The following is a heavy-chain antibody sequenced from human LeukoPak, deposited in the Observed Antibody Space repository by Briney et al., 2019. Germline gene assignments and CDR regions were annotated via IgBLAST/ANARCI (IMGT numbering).Heavy chain of an antibody. CDR1: GGSFRGYY. Sequence: SETLSLTCAVYGGSFRGYYWSLVRQPPGKGLEWIGEICHSGSPNYNPALKSRVTISVDASKDQISLNVTSVTAADTAVYYCAKGLRGWFGAYIDFWGQGTLVTVSS. V-gene: IGHV4-34*01. J-gene: IGHJ4*02. CDR3: AKGLRGWFGAYIDF. CDR2: ICHSGSP. D-gene: IGHD3-10*01.